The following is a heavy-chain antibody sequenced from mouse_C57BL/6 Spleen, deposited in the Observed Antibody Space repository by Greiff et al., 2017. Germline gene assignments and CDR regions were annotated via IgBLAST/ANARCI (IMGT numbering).Heavy chain of an antibody. Sequence: EVKLMESGGGLVKPGGSLKLSCAASGFTFSDYGMHWVRQAPEKGLEWVAYISSGSSTIYYADTVKGRFTISRDTAKNTLFLQMTSLRSEDTAMYYFAVRYYYAMYYWGQGTSVTVSS. CDR2: ISSGSSTI. V-gene: IGHV5-17*01. CDR3: AVRYYYAMYY. J-gene: IGHJ4*01. CDR1: GFTFSDYG.